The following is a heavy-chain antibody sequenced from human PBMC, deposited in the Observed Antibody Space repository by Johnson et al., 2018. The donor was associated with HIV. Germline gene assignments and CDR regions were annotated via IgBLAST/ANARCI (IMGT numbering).Heavy chain of an antibody. Sequence: VQLVESGGGLVQPGGSLRLSCAASGFTFSMYAMHWVRQAPGKGLEYVSAISSNGGSTYYADSVKGRFTISRDNSKNTLYLQMDSLRAEDTAVYYCARVKSYGNWGSRKGGRESRAAFDIWGQGTMVTVSS. D-gene: IGHD7-27*01. CDR1: GFTFSMYA. CDR3: ARVKSYGNWGSRKGGRESRAAFDI. J-gene: IGHJ3*02. CDR2: ISSNGGST. V-gene: IGHV3-64*07.